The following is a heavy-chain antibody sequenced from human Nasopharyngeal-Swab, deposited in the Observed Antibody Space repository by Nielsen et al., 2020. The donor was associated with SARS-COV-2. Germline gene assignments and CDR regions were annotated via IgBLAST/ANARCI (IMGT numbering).Heavy chain of an antibody. J-gene: IGHJ4*02. V-gene: IGHV4-59*13. CDR3: ARGSGYYDSSGYSDY. Sequence: SETLSPTCPLPGASISSYYWSWIRQLPGKGREWIGYIYYSGSTNYNPSLKSRVSISVDTSKNQFSLKLSSVTAADTAVYYCARGSGYYDSSGYSDYWGQGTLVTVSS. CDR2: IYYSGST. CDR1: GASISSYY. D-gene: IGHD3-22*01.